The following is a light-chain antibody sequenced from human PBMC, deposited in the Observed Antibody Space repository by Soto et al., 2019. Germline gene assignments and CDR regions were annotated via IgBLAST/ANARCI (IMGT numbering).Light chain of an antibody. V-gene: IGKV2D-29*01. CDR2: ELS. CDR1: QSLLHSDGKTY. J-gene: IGKJ2*01. CDR3: MQSLQFPPYT. Sequence: DVVMTQTPLSLSVTPGQPASMSCKSSQSLLHSDGKTYLYWYLQKPGQPPQLLIYELSNRFSGXPXRFXGSGSGTEFTLKISRVEDEDVGVYYCMQSLQFPPYTFGQGTKLEIK.